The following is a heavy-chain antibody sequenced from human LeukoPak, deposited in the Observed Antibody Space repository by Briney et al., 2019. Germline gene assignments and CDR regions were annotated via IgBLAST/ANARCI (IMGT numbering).Heavy chain of an antibody. CDR2: ISFDESNK. Sequence: GGSLRLSCAASGFKFRSYGMHWVRQAPGKGLEWVALISFDESNKYYLDSVKGRFTISRDNSKNTLYLQMNSLRAEDTAVYYCARDGAAYCGGDCPFQHWGQGTLVTVSS. J-gene: IGHJ1*01. CDR1: GFKFRSYG. CDR3: ARDGAAYCGGDCPFQH. D-gene: IGHD2-21*02. V-gene: IGHV3-30*03.